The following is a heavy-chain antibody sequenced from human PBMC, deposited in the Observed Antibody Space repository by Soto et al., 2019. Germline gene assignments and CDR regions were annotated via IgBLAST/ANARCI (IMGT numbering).Heavy chain of an antibody. CDR3: ASSSSSWWKEYFQH. V-gene: IGHV1-8*01. D-gene: IGHD6-13*01. CDR1: GYTFTSYD. Sequence: GASVKVSCKASGYTFTSYDINWVRQATGQGLEWMGWMNPNSGNTGYAQKFQGRVTMTRNTSISTAYMELSSLRSEDTAVYYCASSSSSWWKEYFQHWGQGTLVTVSS. J-gene: IGHJ1*01. CDR2: MNPNSGNT.